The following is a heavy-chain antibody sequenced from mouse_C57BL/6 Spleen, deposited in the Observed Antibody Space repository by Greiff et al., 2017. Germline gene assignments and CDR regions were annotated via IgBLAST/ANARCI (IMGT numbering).Heavy chain of an antibody. D-gene: IGHD2-3*01. CDR2: IDPETGGT. CDR1: GYTFTDYE. CDR3: TRSDYGYYAWFAY. V-gene: IGHV1-15*01. J-gene: IGHJ3*01. Sequence: VQLQQSGAELVRPGASVTLSCKASGYTFTDYEMHWVKQTPVHGLEWIGAIDPETGGTAYNQKFKGKAILTADKSSSTAYMELRSLTSEDSAVYYCTRSDYGYYAWFAYWGQGTLVTVSA.